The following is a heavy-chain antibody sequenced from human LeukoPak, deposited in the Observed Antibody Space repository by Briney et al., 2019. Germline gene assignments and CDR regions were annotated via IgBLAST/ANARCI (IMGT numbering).Heavy chain of an antibody. CDR2: INSVTYII. CDR1: GFTFCDSY. D-gene: IGHD4-23*01. J-gene: IGHJ1*01. V-gene: IGHV3-11*04. Sequence: PGGALRLSCAASGFTFCDSYMSWIREAPGKGLEWXSYINSVTYIIPYADSVKARFTISRDKAKNSLCLQMHGLRAEDTAVYYCARAGGGNMDFQHWGQGTLVTVSS. CDR3: ARAGGGNMDFQH.